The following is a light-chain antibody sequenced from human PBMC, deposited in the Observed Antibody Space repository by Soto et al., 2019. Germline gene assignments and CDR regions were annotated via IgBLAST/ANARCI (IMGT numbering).Light chain of an antibody. V-gene: IGLV2-8*01. J-gene: IGLJ1*01. CDR1: SSDVGDYNY. Sequence: QSVLTQPPSASGAPGQSVTISCTGTSSDVGDYNYVSWYQQHPGKAPKLMIYEVSKRPSGVPDRFSGSKSGSTASLTVSGLQAEDEADYFCNSYAGSSNYVFGNWTKVTVL. CDR3: NSYAGSSNYV. CDR2: EVS.